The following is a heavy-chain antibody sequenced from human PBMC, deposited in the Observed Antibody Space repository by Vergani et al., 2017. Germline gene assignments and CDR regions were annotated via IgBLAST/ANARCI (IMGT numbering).Heavy chain of an antibody. J-gene: IGHJ6*02. V-gene: IGHV4-59*13. CDR2: IYSTGST. Sequence: QVQLEESGPGLVKPSETLSLTCTVSGGPFNTYYWSWIRQSPGKGLEWIGYIYSTGSTNYNPSLNSRVTMSVDKSKNQFSLKLRSVTAADTAVYFFARVMYRDEASTGYRLEGMDIWGQGTTVTISS. D-gene: IGHD3-9*01. CDR3: ARVMYRDEASTGYRLEGMDI. CDR1: GGPFNTYY.